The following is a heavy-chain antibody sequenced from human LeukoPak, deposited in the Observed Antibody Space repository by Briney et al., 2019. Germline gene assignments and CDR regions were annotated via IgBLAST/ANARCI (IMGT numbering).Heavy chain of an antibody. J-gene: IGHJ2*01. CDR1: GFTFSLYS. Sequence: AGGSLRLSCAASGFTFSLYSMNWVRQAPGKGLEWLSYISSSSSSSSSTIYYADSVKGRFTISRDNAKNSLYLQMNSLRAEDTAVYYCVRDGYCSGGSCLPYWYFDLWGRGALVTVSS. CDR2: ISSSSSSSSSTI. V-gene: IGHV3-48*01. CDR3: VRDGYCSGGSCLPYWYFDL. D-gene: IGHD2-15*01.